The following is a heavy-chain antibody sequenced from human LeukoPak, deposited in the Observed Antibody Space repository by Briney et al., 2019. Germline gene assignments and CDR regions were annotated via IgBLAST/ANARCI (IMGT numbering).Heavy chain of an antibody. Sequence: GASVKVSCKASGYTFTSYAMHWVRQAPGQRLEWMGWINAGNGNTKYSQEFQGRVTITRDTSASTAYMELSSLRSEDTAVYYCAGVVGLTGYSSSWYSGYYYYMDVWGKGTTVTVSS. CDR1: GYTFTSYA. V-gene: IGHV1-3*03. D-gene: IGHD6-13*01. CDR3: AGVVGLTGYSSSWYSGYYYYMDV. CDR2: INAGNGNT. J-gene: IGHJ6*03.